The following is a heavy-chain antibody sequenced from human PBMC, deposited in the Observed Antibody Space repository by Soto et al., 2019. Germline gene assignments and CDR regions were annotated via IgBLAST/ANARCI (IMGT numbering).Heavy chain of an antibody. CDR1: GYTFTNYA. CDR2: INTGNTKT. Sequence: ASVKVSCKASGYTFTNYAIQWVRQAPGQRLEWMGWINTGNTKTKYSQKFQGGVTFTRDTSASTAYMELSSLRFEDTAVYYCAATYYYASGTYYLNPLDIWGQGTMVTVSS. V-gene: IGHV1-3*04. CDR3: AATYYYASGTYYLNPLDI. D-gene: IGHD3-10*01. J-gene: IGHJ3*02.